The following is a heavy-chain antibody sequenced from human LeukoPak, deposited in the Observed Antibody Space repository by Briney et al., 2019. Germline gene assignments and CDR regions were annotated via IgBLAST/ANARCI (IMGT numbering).Heavy chain of an antibody. CDR2: IYTSGST. J-gene: IGHJ5*02. V-gene: IGHV4-61*05. CDR1: GGSISNSHYY. CDR3: ARGAIAAAGKSNWFGP. Sequence: SETLSLTCTVSGGSISNSHYYWDWIRQPSGKGLEWIGRIYTSGSTNYNPSLKSRVTMSVDTSKNQFSLKLSSVTAADTAVYYCARGAIAAAGKSNWFGPWGQGTLVTVSS. D-gene: IGHD6-13*01.